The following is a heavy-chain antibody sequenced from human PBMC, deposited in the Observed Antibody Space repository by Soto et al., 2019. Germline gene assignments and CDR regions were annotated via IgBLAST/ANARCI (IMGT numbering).Heavy chain of an antibody. Sequence: QVQLVESGGGLVKPGGSLRLSCAASGFTFSDNYMSWIRQAPGKGLEWVSYISSSGTTIYYADSVKGGFTISRDNAKNSLYLQMDSLRAEDTAVYYCVRAPYGFTSWFDSWGQGTLVTVSS. CDR3: VRAPYGFTSWFDS. J-gene: IGHJ5*01. CDR2: ISSSGTTI. D-gene: IGHD3-10*01. CDR1: GFTFSDNY. V-gene: IGHV3-11*01.